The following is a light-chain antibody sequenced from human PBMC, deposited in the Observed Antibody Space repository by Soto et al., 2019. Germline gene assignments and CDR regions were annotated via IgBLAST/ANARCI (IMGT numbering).Light chain of an antibody. CDR3: QQYNSHQLT. Sequence: DIQMTQSPSSLSASVGDRVTITCQASQDISNYLNWYQQKPGKAPKLLIYDASNLETGVPSSFSGSGSGTEFTLTISSLQPDDFATYYCQQYNSHQLTFGGGAKVDIK. CDR2: DAS. CDR1: QDISNY. V-gene: IGKV1-33*01. J-gene: IGKJ4*01.